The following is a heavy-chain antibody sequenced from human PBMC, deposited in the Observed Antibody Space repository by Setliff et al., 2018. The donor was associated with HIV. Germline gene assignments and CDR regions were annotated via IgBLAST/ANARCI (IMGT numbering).Heavy chain of an antibody. D-gene: IGHD3-9*01. CDR2: FSFSADN. CDR1: GVSISRYY. V-gene: IGHV4-4*08. Sequence: SETLSLTCTVSGVSISRYYWNWIRQPPGKGLEWIGYFSFSADNKYNPSLQSRVAISGDTSKNQFSLTLTSVTAAETAMYYCARDQSDYNVLNGFGDFDYWGHGTLVTVSS. CDR3: ARDQSDYNVLNGFGDFDY. J-gene: IGHJ4*01.